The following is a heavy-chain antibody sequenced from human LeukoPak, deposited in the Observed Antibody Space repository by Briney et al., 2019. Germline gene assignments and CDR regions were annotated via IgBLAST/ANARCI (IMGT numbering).Heavy chain of an antibody. CDR3: AIQKADLITMIRGVIAY. V-gene: IGHV3-30*03. D-gene: IGHD3-10*01. J-gene: IGHJ4*02. Sequence: GGSLRLSCAAFGFTFTSYGMHWVRQAPGKGLEWVAVISYDGSNKYYADSVKGRFTISRDNSKNTLYLQMNSLRAEDTAVYYCAIQKADLITMIRGVIAYWGQGTLVTVSS. CDR2: ISYDGSNK. CDR1: GFTFTSYG.